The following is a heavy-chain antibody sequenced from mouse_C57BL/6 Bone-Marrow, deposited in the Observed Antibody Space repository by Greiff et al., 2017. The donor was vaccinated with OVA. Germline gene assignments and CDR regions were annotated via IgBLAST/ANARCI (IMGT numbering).Heavy chain of an antibody. CDR1: GYTFTSYW. CDR3: ASGTWTVDY. Sequence: VQLQQPGAELVMPGASVKLSCKASGYTFTSYWMHWVKQRPGQGLEWIGEIDPSDSSNNYNQKFKGKSTLTVDKSSSTAYMQRSSLTSEDSAFYDCASGTWTVDYWGQGTTLTVSS. J-gene: IGHJ2*01. V-gene: IGHV1-69*01. CDR2: IDPSDSSN.